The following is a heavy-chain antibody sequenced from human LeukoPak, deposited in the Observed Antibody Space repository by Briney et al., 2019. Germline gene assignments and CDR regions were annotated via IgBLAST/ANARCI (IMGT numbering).Heavy chain of an antibody. CDR2: MNPNSGNI. CDR1: GYTFASYD. D-gene: IGHD6-13*01. Sequence: ASVKVSCKASGYTFASYDINWVRQATGQGLEWMGWMNPNSGNIGYAQNFQGRVTITRNTSISTAYMELSSLRSEDTAVYYCARGPIAAADYYFDYWGQGTLVTVSS. CDR3: ARGPIAAADYYFDY. V-gene: IGHV1-8*03. J-gene: IGHJ4*02.